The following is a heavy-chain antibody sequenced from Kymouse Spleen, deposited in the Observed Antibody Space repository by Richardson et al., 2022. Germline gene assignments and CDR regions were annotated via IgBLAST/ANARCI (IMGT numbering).Heavy chain of an antibody. Sequence: QVQLQQWGAGLLKPSETLSLTCAVYGGSFSGYYWSWIRQPPGKGLEWIGEINHSGSTNYNPSLKSRVTISVDTSKNQFSLKLSSVTAADTAVYYCARGRCSSTSCLSLLDYWGQGTLVTVSS. J-gene: IGHJ4*02. CDR1: GGSFSGYY. CDR2: INHSGST. D-gene: IGHD2-2*02. CDR3: ARGRCSSTSCLSLLDY. V-gene: IGHV4-34*01.